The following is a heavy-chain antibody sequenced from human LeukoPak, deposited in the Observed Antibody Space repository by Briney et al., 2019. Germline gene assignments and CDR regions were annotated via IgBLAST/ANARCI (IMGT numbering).Heavy chain of an antibody. Sequence: PGGSLRLSCAASGFIFSSDDMHWVRQAPGKGLEWVAGIQSNGRNKYYVDSVKGRFAISRDNSKSTLYLQMNSLRAEDTAVYYCAKTRPLDSSSWSHGDYWGQGTLVTVSS. J-gene: IGHJ4*02. CDR2: IQSNGRNK. D-gene: IGHD6-13*01. CDR1: GFIFSSDD. CDR3: AKTRPLDSSSWSHGDY. V-gene: IGHV3-30*02.